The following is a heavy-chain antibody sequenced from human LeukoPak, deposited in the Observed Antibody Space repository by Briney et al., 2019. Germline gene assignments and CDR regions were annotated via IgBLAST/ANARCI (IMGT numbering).Heavy chain of an antibody. Sequence: PGGSLRLSCAASGFTFDDYAMHWVRQAPGKGLEWVSGISWNSGSIGYADSVKGRFTMYRDNAKNSLYLQMNSLRAEDTALYYCAKDIATGNRLYYFDYWGQGTLVTVSS. CDR2: ISWNSGSI. D-gene: IGHD1-14*01. CDR1: GFTFDDYA. CDR3: AKDIATGNRLYYFDY. V-gene: IGHV3-9*01. J-gene: IGHJ4*02.